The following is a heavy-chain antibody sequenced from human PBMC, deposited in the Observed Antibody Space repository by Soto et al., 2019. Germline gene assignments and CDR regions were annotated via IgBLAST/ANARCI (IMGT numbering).Heavy chain of an antibody. CDR3: GPRPPASGLFPFAP. D-gene: IGHD6-13*01. Sequence: PSQTLSVTWSGSGGLMRPCYWNWCRQPPGKGLEWIGLIFANGHTDYNPSLKSRVTMSVDASKNQFSLRLTSMTAADTAVYYWGPRPPASGLFPFAPRGRASLVT. V-gene: IGHV4-4*07. CDR1: GGLMRPCY. CDR2: IFANGHT. J-gene: IGHJ5*02.